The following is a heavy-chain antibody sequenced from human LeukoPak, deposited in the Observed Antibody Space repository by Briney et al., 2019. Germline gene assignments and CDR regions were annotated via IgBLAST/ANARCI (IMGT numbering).Heavy chain of an antibody. CDR3: ARDWYIVATMSTYYYGMDV. V-gene: IGHV3-7*01. J-gene: IGHJ6*02. D-gene: IGHD5-12*01. CDR1: GFTFSNYW. Sequence: GGSLRLSCAASGFTFSNYWMSWVRQAPGKGLEWVANIKQDGSERYYVDSVKGRFTISRDNAKNSLYLQMNSLRAEDTAVYYCARDWYIVATMSTYYYGMDVWGHGTTVTVSS. CDR2: IKQDGSER.